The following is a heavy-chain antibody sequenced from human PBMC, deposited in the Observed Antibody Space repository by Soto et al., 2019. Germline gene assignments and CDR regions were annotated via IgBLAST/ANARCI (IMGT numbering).Heavy chain of an antibody. J-gene: IGHJ5*02. CDR3: VRHRYSSSWRHRYNWFDP. CDR1: GGSISSSSYY. D-gene: IGHD6-13*01. CDR2: IYYSGST. V-gene: IGHV4-39*01. Sequence: QLQLQESGPGLVKPSETLSLTCTVSGGSISSSSYYWGWIRQPPGKGLEWIGSIYYSGSTYYNPSLKSRVTISVDTSKNQFSLKLSSVTAADTAVYYCVRHRYSSSWRHRYNWFDPWGQGTLVTVSS.